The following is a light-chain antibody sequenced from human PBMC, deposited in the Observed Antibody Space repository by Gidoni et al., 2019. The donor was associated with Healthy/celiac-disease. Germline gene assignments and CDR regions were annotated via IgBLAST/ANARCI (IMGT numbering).Light chain of an antibody. CDR2: GAS. CDR3: QQYGSSPPWT. V-gene: IGKV3-20*01. CDR1: QSVSSSY. Sequence: EIVLTQSPGTLSLSPGERATLSCRASQSVSSSYLAWYQQNPGQAPRLLIYGASSRATGIPDRFSGSGSGTDFTLPISRLEPEDFAVYYCQQYGSSPPWTFGQGTKVEIK. J-gene: IGKJ1*01.